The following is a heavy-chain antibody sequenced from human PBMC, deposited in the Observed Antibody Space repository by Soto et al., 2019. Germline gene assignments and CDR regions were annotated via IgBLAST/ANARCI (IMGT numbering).Heavy chain of an antibody. V-gene: IGHV3-23*01. CDR2: VGGSGDGT. D-gene: IGHD5-12*01. Sequence: GGSLRLSCAASGFTFSTYTMTWVRQAPGKGLEWVSSVGGSGDGTYYADSVKGRFTISRDNAKNTLYLQMNSLRAEDTAVYYCARATYSGYDYLFDYWGQGTLVTVSS. CDR1: GFTFSTYT. J-gene: IGHJ4*02. CDR3: ARATYSGYDYLFDY.